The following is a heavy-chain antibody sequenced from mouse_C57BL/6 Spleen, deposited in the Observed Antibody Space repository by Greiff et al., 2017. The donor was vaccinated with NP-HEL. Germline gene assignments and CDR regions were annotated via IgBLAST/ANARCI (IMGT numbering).Heavy chain of an antibody. CDR3: ARHTTVVYFDY. D-gene: IGHD1-1*01. CDR1: GYAFSSSW. V-gene: IGHV1-82*01. Sequence: QVQLQQSGPELVKPGASVKISCKASGYAFSSSWMNWVKQSPGKGLEWIGRIYPGDGDTNYNGKFKGKATLTADKSSSTAYMQLSSLTSEDSAVYFCARHTTVVYFDYWGQGTTLTVSS. J-gene: IGHJ2*01. CDR2: IYPGDGDT.